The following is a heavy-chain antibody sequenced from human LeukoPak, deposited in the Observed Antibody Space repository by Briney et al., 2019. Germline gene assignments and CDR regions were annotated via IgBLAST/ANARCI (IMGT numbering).Heavy chain of an antibody. Sequence: ASVKVSCTASGYTFTDYYIHWARQTPGQGLEWMGWINPNSGDTNYAQKFQGRVTMTRDASISTAYIELSRLRSDDTAVYYCARGPERLYYFDYWDQGTLVTVSS. V-gene: IGHV1-2*02. J-gene: IGHJ4*02. CDR3: ARGPERLYYFDY. CDR2: INPNSGDT. CDR1: GYTFTDYY. D-gene: IGHD1-1*01.